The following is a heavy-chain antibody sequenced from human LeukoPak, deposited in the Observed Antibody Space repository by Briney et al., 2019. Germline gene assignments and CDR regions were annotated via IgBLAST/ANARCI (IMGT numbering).Heavy chain of an antibody. CDR2: IWYDGSNK. CDR1: GFTFSSFG. CDR3: AKDRGDPVWYFDY. D-gene: IGHD2-8*01. J-gene: IGHJ4*02. Sequence: PGRSLRLSCAASGFTFSSFGMHWVRQAPGKGLEWVALIWYDGSNKYYADSVKGRFTISRDNSKNTLYLQMNSLRAEDTAVYYCAKDRGDPVWYFDYWGQGTLVTVSS. V-gene: IGHV3-33*06.